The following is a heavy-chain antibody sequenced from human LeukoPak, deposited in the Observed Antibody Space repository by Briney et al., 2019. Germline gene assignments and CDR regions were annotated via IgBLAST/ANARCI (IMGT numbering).Heavy chain of an antibody. CDR2: ISSSSSYI. J-gene: IGHJ4*02. D-gene: IGHD6-13*01. V-gene: IGHV3-21*01. CDR3: ARDMLGSSCSFDY. Sequence: GGTLRLSCAASGFTFSSYGMHWVRQAPGKGLEWVSSISSSSSYIYYADSVKGRFAISRDNAKNSLYLQMNSLRAEDTAVYYCARDMLGSSCSFDYWGQGTLVTVSS. CDR1: GFTFSSYG.